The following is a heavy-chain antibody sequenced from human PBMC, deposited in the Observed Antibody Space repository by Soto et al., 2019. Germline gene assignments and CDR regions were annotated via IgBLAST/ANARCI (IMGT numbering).Heavy chain of an antibody. CDR2: IKQDGSEK. CDR3: GRRKDGRPAGTYFLHMDV. CDR1: GFSIRDYW. D-gene: IGHD1-1*01. J-gene: IGHJ6*03. V-gene: IGHV3-7*01. Sequence: HLVESGGGLVQPGGSLRLSCAASGFSIRDYWMTWVRQAPGKGLDWVANIKQDGSEKFYVDSLKGRFTISRDNAQKSVLLLIDSPRADHTAVYYCGRRKDGRPAGTYFLHMDVRGKGTTVTLSS.